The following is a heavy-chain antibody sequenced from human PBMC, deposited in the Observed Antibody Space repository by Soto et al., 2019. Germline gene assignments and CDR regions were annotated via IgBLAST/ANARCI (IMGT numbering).Heavy chain of an antibody. CDR1: GYTFTSYY. CDR3: ARGGSSSLSYYGMDV. V-gene: IGHV1-46*01. CDR2: ISPSGGST. Sequence: QVQLVQSGAEVKKPGASVKVSCKASGYTFTSYYMHWVRQAPGQGLEWMGIISPSGGSTSYAQKFQGRVTMTRDTSTSTVYMELSSLRSEDTAVYYCARGGSSSLSYYGMDVWGQGTTVTVSS. D-gene: IGHD6-6*01. J-gene: IGHJ6*02.